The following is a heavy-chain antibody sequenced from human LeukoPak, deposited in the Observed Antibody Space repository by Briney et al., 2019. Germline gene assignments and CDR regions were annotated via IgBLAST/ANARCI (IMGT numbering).Heavy chain of an antibody. Sequence: GGSLRLSCAASGFTFSRYAMSWVRQAPGKGLEWVSAISGSGGNTYYADSVKGRLTISRDNSKNTLYLQMNSLRAEDTAVYYCAKGGNYGDYVSSYWGQGTLVTVSS. CDR3: AKGGNYGDYVSSY. CDR1: GFTFSRYA. V-gene: IGHV3-23*01. J-gene: IGHJ4*02. CDR2: ISGSGGNT. D-gene: IGHD4-17*01.